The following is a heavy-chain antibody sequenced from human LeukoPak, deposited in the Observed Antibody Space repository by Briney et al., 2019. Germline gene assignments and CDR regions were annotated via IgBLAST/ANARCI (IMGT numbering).Heavy chain of an antibody. CDR1: GYTFTSYD. D-gene: IGHD6-13*01. CDR3: ARGRIAAAGGNWFDP. J-gene: IGHJ5*02. V-gene: IGHV1-8*03. Sequence: ASVKVSCKASGYTFTSYDINWARQATGQGLEWMGWMNPNSGNTGYAQKFQGRVTITRNTSISTAYMELSSLRSEDTAVYYCARGRIAAAGGNWFDPWGQGTLVTVSS. CDR2: MNPNSGNT.